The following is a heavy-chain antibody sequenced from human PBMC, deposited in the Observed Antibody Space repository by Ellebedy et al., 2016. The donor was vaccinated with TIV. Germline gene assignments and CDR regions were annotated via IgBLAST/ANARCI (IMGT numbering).Heavy chain of an antibody. CDR2: IYYSGST. Sequence: LRLSCAVSGYSISSSNWWGWIRQPPGKGLEWIGYIYYSGSTYYNPSLKSRVTMSVDTSKNQFSLKLSSVTAADTAVYYCAREGPYDSSGYYPFSFDYWGQGTLVTVSS. CDR1: GYSISSSNW. D-gene: IGHD3-22*01. CDR3: AREGPYDSSGYYPFSFDY. V-gene: IGHV4-28*03. J-gene: IGHJ4*02.